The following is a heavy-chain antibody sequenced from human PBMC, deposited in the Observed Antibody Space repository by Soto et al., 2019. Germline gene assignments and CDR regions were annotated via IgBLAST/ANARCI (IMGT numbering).Heavy chain of an antibody. V-gene: IGHV4-59*08. D-gene: IGHD4-17*01. CDR3: ARLGDYKPYYYYYYMDV. CDR2: IYYSGST. Sequence: SETLSLTCTLSGVSISSYYWSWLRQPPGKGLEWIGYIYYSGSTNYNPSLKSRVTISVDTSKNQFSLKLSSVTAADTAVYYCARLGDYKPYYYYYYMDVWGKGTTVTVSS. J-gene: IGHJ6*03. CDR1: GVSISSYY.